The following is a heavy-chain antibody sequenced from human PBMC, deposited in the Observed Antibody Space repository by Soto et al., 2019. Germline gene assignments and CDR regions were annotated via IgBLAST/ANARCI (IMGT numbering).Heavy chain of an antibody. V-gene: IGHV1-69*13. D-gene: IGHD5-18*01. CDR2: IIPIFGTA. Sequence: SVKVSCKASGGTFSSYAISWVRQAPGQGLEWMGGIIPIFGTANYAQKFQGRVTITADESTSTAYMELSSLRSEDTAVYYCAVYVRAMTDYYGMDVWGQGTTVTAP. CDR1: GGTFSSYA. J-gene: IGHJ6*02. CDR3: AVYVRAMTDYYGMDV.